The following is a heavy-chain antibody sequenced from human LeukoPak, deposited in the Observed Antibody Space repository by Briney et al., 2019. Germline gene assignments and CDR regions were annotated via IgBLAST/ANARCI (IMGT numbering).Heavy chain of an antibody. CDR3: ASVVVMATIRDFGY. CDR2: ISSSGSTI. Sequence: PGGSLRLSCAASGFTFSSYEMNWVRQAPGKGLEWVSYISSSGSTIYYADSVKGRFTISRDNAKNSLYLQMNSLRAEDTAVYYCASVVVMATIRDFGYWGQGTLVTVSS. D-gene: IGHD5-24*01. J-gene: IGHJ4*02. V-gene: IGHV3-48*03. CDR1: GFTFSSYE.